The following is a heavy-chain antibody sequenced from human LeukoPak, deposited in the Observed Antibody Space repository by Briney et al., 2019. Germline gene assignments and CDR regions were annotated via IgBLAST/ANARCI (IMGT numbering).Heavy chain of an antibody. J-gene: IGHJ4*02. V-gene: IGHV3-23*01. CDR2: ISGSDRHYIT. CDR1: GFTFSSYS. CDR3: AREKGGTSGVDY. D-gene: IGHD4-23*01. Sequence: GGSLRLSCAASGFTFSSYSMNWVRQAPGTGLEWVSAISGSDRHYITFYTDSVKGRFTISRDNSKNTVYLHMNSLRAGDSAVYFCAREKGGTSGVDYWGQGALVTVSS.